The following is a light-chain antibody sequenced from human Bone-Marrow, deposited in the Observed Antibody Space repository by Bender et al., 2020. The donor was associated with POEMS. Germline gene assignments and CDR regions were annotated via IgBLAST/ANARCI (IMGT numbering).Light chain of an antibody. J-gene: IGLJ3*02. CDR3: SSYTSTTTLV. Sequence: QSALTQPASVSGSPGQSITISCTGTSSDVGTYNLVSWYQQVPGKAPKLMIYDVTDRPSGVSNRFSGSKSGNTASLTISGLQAEDEADYYCSSYTSTTTLVFGGGTKLTVL. V-gene: IGLV2-14*02. CDR1: SSDVGTYNL. CDR2: DVT.